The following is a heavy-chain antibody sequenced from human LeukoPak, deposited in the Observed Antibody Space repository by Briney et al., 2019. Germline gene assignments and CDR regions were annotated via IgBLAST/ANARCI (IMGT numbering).Heavy chain of an antibody. CDR1: GGTFSSYA. J-gene: IGHJ6*02. CDR2: IIPIFGTA. D-gene: IGHD6-13*01. Sequence: SVKVSCKASGGTFSSYAISWVRQAPGQGLEWMGGIIPIFGTANYAQKFQGRVTVTADESTSTAYMELSSLRSEDTAVYYCARGVDRAEKGQLYDYYYYGMDVWGQGTTVTVSS. V-gene: IGHV1-69*13. CDR3: ARGVDRAEKGQLYDYYYYGMDV.